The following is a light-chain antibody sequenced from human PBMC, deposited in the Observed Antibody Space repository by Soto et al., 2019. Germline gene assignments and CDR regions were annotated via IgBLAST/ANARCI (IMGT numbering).Light chain of an antibody. J-gene: IGLJ1*01. CDR3: SSYTSTSTPCV. Sequence: QSVLTQPASVSGSPGQSITTSCTGTSSDVGGYNYVSWYQQHPGKAPKLIIYEVSHRPSGASNHFSGYKSGNTASLTISGLQPEDEADYYCSSYTSTSTPCVFGTGTKVTVL. V-gene: IGLV2-14*01. CDR1: SSDVGGYNY. CDR2: EVS.